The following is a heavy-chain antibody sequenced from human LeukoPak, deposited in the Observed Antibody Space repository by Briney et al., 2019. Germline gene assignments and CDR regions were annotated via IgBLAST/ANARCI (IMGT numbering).Heavy chain of an antibody. CDR3: ARHTGSWLSEGLDY. J-gene: IGHJ4*02. D-gene: IGHD3-9*01. V-gene: IGHV4-59*08. CDR2: IYYSGRT. Sequence: SETLSLTCTVSGGSISSYYWSWIRQPPGKGLEWIGYIYYSGRTNHNPSLRSRVTISVDTSKNQFSLKLSSVTAADTAVYYCARHTGSWLSEGLDYWGQGTLVTVSS. CDR1: GGSISSYY.